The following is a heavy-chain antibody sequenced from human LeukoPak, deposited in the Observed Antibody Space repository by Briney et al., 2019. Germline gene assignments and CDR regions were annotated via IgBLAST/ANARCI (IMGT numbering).Heavy chain of an antibody. Sequence: SVKVSCKASGGTFSSYAISWVRQAPGQGLEWMGGIIPIFSTANYAQKFQGRVTITADESTSTAYMELSSLRSEDTAVYYCARDRPSYYDSSGYYGGDYWGQGTLVTVSS. J-gene: IGHJ4*02. CDR2: IIPIFSTA. D-gene: IGHD3-22*01. V-gene: IGHV1-69*13. CDR1: GGTFSSYA. CDR3: ARDRPSYYDSSGYYGGDY.